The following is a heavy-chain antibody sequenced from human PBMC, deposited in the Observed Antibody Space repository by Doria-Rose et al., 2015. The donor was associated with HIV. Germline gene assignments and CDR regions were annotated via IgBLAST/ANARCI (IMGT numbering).Heavy chain of an antibody. D-gene: IGHD6-19*01. V-gene: IGHV1-8*01. CDR3: ARDSSGWYGMDV. J-gene: IGHJ6*02. CDR2: MNPNSGNT. Sequence: TGQGLEWMGWMNPNSGNTGYAQKFQGRVTMTRNTSISTAYMELSSLRSEDTAVYYCARDSSGWYGMDVWGQGTTVIVSS.